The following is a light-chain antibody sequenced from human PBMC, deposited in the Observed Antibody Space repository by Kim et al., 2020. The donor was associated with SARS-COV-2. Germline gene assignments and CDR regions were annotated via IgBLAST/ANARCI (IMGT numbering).Light chain of an antibody. CDR2: DAS. Sequence: LSPGKGTTHACRAGQSVSSYLAWYQQKPGQAPRLLIYDASNRATGIPARFSGSGSGTDFTLTISSLEPEDFAVYYCQQRNNWPITFGQGTRLEIK. V-gene: IGKV3-11*01. CDR3: QQRNNWPIT. CDR1: QSVSSY. J-gene: IGKJ5*01.